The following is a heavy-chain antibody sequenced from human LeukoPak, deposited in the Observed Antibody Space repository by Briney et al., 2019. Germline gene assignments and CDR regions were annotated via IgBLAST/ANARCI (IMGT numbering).Heavy chain of an antibody. V-gene: IGHV1-8*01. CDR1: GYTFTSYD. CDR2: MNPNSGNT. J-gene: IGHJ5*02. Sequence: ASVKVSCKASGYTFTSYDINWVRQATGQGLEWMGWMNPNSGNTGYAQKFQGRVTMTRNTSISTAYMELSSLRSEDTAVYYCARRESTYYYGSGSYFNWFDPWGQGTLVTVSS. D-gene: IGHD3-10*01. CDR3: ARRESTYYYGSGSYFNWFDP.